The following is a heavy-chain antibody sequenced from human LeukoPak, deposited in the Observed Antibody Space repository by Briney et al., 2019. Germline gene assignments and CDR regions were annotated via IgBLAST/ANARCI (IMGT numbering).Heavy chain of an antibody. J-gene: IGHJ4*02. V-gene: IGHV4-4*07. CDR3: ARGCSGGSCYSGSAFDY. CDR2: FYTSGST. CDR1: GGSISSYY. Sequence: SSETLSLTCIVSGGSISSYYWTWIRQPAGKGLEWTGRFYTSGSTNYNPSLKSRVTMSVDTSKNQFSLKLSSVTAADTAMYYCARGCSGGSCYSGSAFDYWGQGTLVTVSS. D-gene: IGHD2-15*01.